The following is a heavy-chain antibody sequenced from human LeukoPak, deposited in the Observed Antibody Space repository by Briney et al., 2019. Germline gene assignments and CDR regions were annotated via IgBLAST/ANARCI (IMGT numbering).Heavy chain of an antibody. CDR3: ARHYIPRRHDYGDYGTSSYWYFDL. Sequence: SETLSLTCTVSGGSISSYYRSWIRQPPGKGLEWIGYIYYSGSTNYNPSLKSRVTISVDTSKNQFSLKLSSVTAADTAVYYCARHYIPRRHDYGDYGTSSYWYFDLWGRGTLVTVSS. J-gene: IGHJ2*01. V-gene: IGHV4-59*08. CDR1: GGSISSYY. D-gene: IGHD4-17*01. CDR2: IYYSGST.